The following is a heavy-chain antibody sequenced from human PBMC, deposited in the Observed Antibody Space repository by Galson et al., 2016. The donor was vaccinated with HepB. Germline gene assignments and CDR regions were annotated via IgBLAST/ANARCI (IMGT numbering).Heavy chain of an antibody. CDR2: IYGDGTT. CDR3: ARDARGADCCGSRCTGPFDY. J-gene: IGHJ4*02. V-gene: IGHV3-53*01. D-gene: IGHD2-15*01. Sequence: LRLSCAASGFTVSSHYMSWVRRAPGKGLEWISIIYGDGTTYYEDSVKGRFTIPSDNFKNTVYLEMNSRGAEDTAVYYCARDARGADCCGSRCTGPFDYWGRGTLVTVS. CDR1: GFTVSSHY.